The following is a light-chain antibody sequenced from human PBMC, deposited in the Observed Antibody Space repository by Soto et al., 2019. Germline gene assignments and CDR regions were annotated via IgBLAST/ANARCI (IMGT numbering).Light chain of an antibody. CDR2: GAS. CDR1: QSISTY. CDR3: QQYNSYSPIT. J-gene: IGKJ5*01. Sequence: DIRMTQSPSSLSASVGDRVTITCRASQSISTYLNWYQQKPGKAPKLLIYGASSLQSGVPSRFSGSGSGTEFTLTISSLQPEDFATYYCQQYNSYSPITFGQGTRLEIK. V-gene: IGKV1-39*01.